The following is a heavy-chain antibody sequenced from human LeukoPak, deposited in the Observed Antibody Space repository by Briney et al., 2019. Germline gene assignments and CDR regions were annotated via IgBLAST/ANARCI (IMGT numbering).Heavy chain of an antibody. CDR2: IKQDGSEK. J-gene: IGHJ1*01. Sequence: GGSLRLSCAASGFTFSGYWMSWVRQAPGKGLEWVANIKQDGSEKYYVDSVKGRFTISRDNAKNSLYLQMNSLRAEDTAIYYCAKDIMVGVYNPYGIFQHWGQGTLVTVSS. V-gene: IGHV3-7*01. D-gene: IGHD1-26*01. CDR1: GFTFSGYW. CDR3: AKDIMVGVYNPYGIFQH.